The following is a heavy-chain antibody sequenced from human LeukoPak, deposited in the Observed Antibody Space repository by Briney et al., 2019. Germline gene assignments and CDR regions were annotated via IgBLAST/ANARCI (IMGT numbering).Heavy chain of an antibody. CDR3: ARSGYSYGPYYMDV. CDR2: IYHSGST. CDR1: GYSISSGYY. Sequence: PSETLSLTCAVSGYSISSGYYWGWIRQPPGQGLEWIGSIYHSGSTYYNPSLKSRVTISVDTSKNQFSLKLSSVTAADTAVYYCARSGYSYGPYYMDVWRRGTTVTVSS. D-gene: IGHD5-18*01. V-gene: IGHV4-38-2*01. J-gene: IGHJ6*03.